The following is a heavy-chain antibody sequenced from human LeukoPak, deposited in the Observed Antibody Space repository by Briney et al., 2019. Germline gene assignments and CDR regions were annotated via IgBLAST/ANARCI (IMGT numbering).Heavy chain of an antibody. D-gene: IGHD2-2*01. CDR3: AKEGSTAWLHYFDY. V-gene: IGHV3-23*01. Sequence: GGSLRLSCAASGFTFRSYTVNWVRQAPGKGLEWVPTISGGGTTTYYADSVKGRFTISRDNSKNTLYLQMNSLRAEDTAVYYCAKEGSTAWLHYFDYWGQGTLLTVSS. CDR2: ISGGGTTT. J-gene: IGHJ4*02. CDR1: GFTFRSYT.